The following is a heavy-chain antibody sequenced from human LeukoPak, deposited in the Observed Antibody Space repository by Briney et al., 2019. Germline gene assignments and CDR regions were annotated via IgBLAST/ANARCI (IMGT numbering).Heavy chain of an antibody. CDR3: AKDLSSGYYSMAEYFQH. V-gene: IGHV3-23*01. J-gene: IGHJ1*01. CDR2: ISGSGGST. Sequence: GGSLRLSCAASGFTFSSYNMNWVRQAPGKGLEWVSAISGSGGSTYYADSVKGRFTISRDNSKNTLYLQMNSLRAEDTAVYYCAKDLSSGYYSMAEYFQHWGQGTLVTVS. CDR1: GFTFSSYN. D-gene: IGHD3-22*01.